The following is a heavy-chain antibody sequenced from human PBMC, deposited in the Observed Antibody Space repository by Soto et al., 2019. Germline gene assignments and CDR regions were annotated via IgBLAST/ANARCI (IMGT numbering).Heavy chain of an antibody. CDR2: IYSGGST. J-gene: IGHJ4*02. CDR1: GFTVSSNY. CDR3: ARGSKLIAVAGIYFDY. D-gene: IGHD6-19*01. V-gene: IGHV3-53*04. Sequence: EVQLVESGGGLVQPGGSLRLSCAASGFTVSSNYMSWVRQAPGKGLEWVSVIYSGGSTYYADSVKGRFTISRHNSKNTLYLQMNSLRAEDTAVYYCARGSKLIAVAGIYFDYWGQGTLVTVSS.